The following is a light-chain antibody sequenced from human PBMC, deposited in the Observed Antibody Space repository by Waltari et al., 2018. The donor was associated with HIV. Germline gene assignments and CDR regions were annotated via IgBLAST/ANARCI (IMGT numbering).Light chain of an antibody. Sequence: DIVMIQSPDSLTVSLGERAIINRKFSQSILYSANNKNYLTWYQQKPGQPPKLLIYWASTRESGVPDRFSGSGSGTDFTLTISSLQAEDVAVYYCQQYYSTPWTFGQGTKVEIK. J-gene: IGKJ1*01. V-gene: IGKV4-1*01. CDR2: WAS. CDR3: QQYYSTPWT. CDR1: QSILYSANNKNY.